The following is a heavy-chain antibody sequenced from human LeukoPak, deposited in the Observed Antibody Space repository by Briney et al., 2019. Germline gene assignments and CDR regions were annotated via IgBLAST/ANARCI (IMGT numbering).Heavy chain of an antibody. V-gene: IGHV1-2*02. CDR3: ARAMASTPLAPFDF. J-gene: IGHJ4*02. CDR2: INPNSGGT. D-gene: IGHD5-24*01. CDR1: EYTFTGYY. Sequence: GASVKVSCKASEYTFTGYYMHWVRQAPGQGLEWMGWINPNSGGTNYAQKFQGRVTMTRDTSITTAYMEASRLTSDDTAVYYCARAMASTPLAPFDFWGQGTLVTVSS.